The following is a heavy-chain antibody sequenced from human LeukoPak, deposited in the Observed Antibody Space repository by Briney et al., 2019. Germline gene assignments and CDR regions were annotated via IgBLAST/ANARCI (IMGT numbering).Heavy chain of an antibody. J-gene: IGHJ5*02. Sequence: SVKLSCKASGGTFSSYAISWVRHAPGQGLEWMGGIIPIFGTANSAQKFQGRVTIPADESTSTAYMERSSLRSEDTAVYYCARNAGYCSSTSCRWFDPWGQGTLVTVSS. CDR1: GGTFSSYA. V-gene: IGHV1-69*13. D-gene: IGHD2-2*01. CDR2: IIPIFGTA. CDR3: ARNAGYCSSTSCRWFDP.